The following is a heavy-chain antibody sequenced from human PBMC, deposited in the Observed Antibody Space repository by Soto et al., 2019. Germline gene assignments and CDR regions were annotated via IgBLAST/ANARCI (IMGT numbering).Heavy chain of an antibody. Sequence: SLRLSCAASGFTFDDHAMHWVRQAPGKGLEWVSGISWNSGSIGYADSVKGRFTISRDNAKNSLYLQMNSLRAEDTALYYCAKDNGDGLLWFEDAFDIWGQGTMVTVSS. D-gene: IGHD3-10*01. CDR2: ISWNSGSI. CDR3: AKDNGDGLLWFEDAFDI. V-gene: IGHV3-9*01. J-gene: IGHJ3*02. CDR1: GFTFDDHA.